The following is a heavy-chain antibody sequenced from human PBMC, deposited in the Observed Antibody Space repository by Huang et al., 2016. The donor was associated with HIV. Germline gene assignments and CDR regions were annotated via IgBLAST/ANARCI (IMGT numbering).Heavy chain of an antibody. CDR1: GGTFSRCG. CDR2: IIPIVGTP. D-gene: IGHD6-13*01. CDR3: ARWEAAADNNWFDP. V-gene: IGHV1-69*01. Sequence: QVQLVQSGAEVKKPGSSVKVSCRASGGTFSRCGISWVRQAPGQGREWMGGIIPIVGTPNYAQKFQGRVTITADESTSTAYMELSSLRSEDTAVYYCARWEAAADNNWFDPWGQGTLVTVSS. J-gene: IGHJ5*02.